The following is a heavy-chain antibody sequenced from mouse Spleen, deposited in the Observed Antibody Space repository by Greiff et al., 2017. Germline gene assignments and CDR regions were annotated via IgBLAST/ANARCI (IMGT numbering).Heavy chain of an antibody. J-gene: IGHJ2*01. CDR2: INPYNGDT. CDR3: AVANWDADY. CDR1: GYSFTGYF. Sequence: EVKLMESGPELVKPGDSVKISCKASGYSFTGYFMNWVMQSHGKSLEWIGRINPYNGDTFYNQKFKGKATLTVDKSSSTAHMELRSLTSEDSAVYYCAVANWDADYWGQGTTLTVSS. V-gene: IGHV1-20*01. D-gene: IGHD4-1*01.